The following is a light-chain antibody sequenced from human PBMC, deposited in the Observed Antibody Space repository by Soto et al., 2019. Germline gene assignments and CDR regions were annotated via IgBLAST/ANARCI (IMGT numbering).Light chain of an antibody. CDR3: QQYSSSTT. CDR2: GAS. Sequence: IHITPSPSTLSASVRDRLTIAFRASRSISPWLAWYQQKPGKPPKLLIYGASSLAAGVPSRFSGSGSGTDFTLTISSLQPDDFASYYCQQYSSSTTFGQGTKVDIK. J-gene: IGKJ1*01. CDR1: RSISPW. V-gene: IGKV1-5*01.